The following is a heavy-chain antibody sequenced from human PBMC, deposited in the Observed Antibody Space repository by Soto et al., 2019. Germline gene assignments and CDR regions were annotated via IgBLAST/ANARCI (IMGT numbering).Heavy chain of an antibody. CDR1: GGTFSSYA. CDR3: AKIAAAESANWYFDL. Sequence: QVQLVQSGAEVKKPGSSVKVSCKASGGTFSSYAISWVRQAPGQGLEWMGGIIPIFGTANYAQKFQGRVTITADESTSTAYMDLSSLRSEDTAVYYCAKIAAAESANWYFDLWGRGTLVTVSS. J-gene: IGHJ2*01. CDR2: IIPIFGTA. D-gene: IGHD6-13*01. V-gene: IGHV1-69*01.